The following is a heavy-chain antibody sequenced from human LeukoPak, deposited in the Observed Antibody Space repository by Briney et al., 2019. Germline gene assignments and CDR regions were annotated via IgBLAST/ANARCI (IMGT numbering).Heavy chain of an antibody. D-gene: IGHD3-3*01. J-gene: IGHJ4*02. Sequence: SETLSLTCTVSGGSISSYYWSWLRQPPGKGLEWIGYIYYSGSTNYNPSLKSRVTISVDTSKDQFSLKLSSVTAADTAVYYCARRGYDFWSGSYYFDYWGQGTLVTVSS. CDR3: ARRGYDFWSGSYYFDY. V-gene: IGHV4-59*08. CDR2: IYYSGST. CDR1: GGSISSYY.